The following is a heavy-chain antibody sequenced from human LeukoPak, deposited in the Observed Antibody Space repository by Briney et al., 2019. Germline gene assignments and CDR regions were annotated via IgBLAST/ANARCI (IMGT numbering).Heavy chain of an antibody. CDR1: GYTFTTSY. V-gene: IGHV1-18*01. D-gene: IGHD1-26*01. J-gene: IGHJ4*02. CDR3: ARGGTYYPCIDY. Sequence: ASAKVSCKASGYTFTTSYINWVRQAPGQGLEWMGWVSAYNGKTSYAQKFQGRVTMTTDSSTSTAYMDLTSLRSDDTAVYYCARGGTYYPCIDYWGQGTLVTVSS. CDR2: VSAYNGKT.